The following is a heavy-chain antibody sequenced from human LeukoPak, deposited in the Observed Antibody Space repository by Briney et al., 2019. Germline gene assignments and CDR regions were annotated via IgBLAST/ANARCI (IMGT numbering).Heavy chain of an antibody. V-gene: IGHV3-21*01. CDR3: ARDGHGDYYGSGSYFDY. D-gene: IGHD3-10*01. J-gene: IGHJ4*02. Sequence: GGSLRLSCAASVFTFSSYSMNWVRQAPGKGREGVSSISISSSYIYYADSVKGRFTISRDNAKNSLYLQMNSLRAEDTAVYYCARDGHGDYYGSGSYFDYWGQGTLVTVSS. CDR2: ISISSSYI. CDR1: VFTFSSYS.